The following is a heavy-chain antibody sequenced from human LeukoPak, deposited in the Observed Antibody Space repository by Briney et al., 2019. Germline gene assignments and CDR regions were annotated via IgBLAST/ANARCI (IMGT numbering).Heavy chain of an antibody. CDR2: IYHSGST. V-gene: IGHV4-38-2*02. Sequence: PSETLSLTCTVSGYSISSGYYWGWIRQPPGKGLEWIANIYHSGSTYYNPSLQSRVTISVDRSKNQFSLKLSSVTATDTAVYYCARGAPERWLQLKNYFDYWGQGTLVTVSS. CDR3: ARGAPERWLQLKNYFDY. CDR1: GYSISSGYY. J-gene: IGHJ4*02. D-gene: IGHD5-24*01.